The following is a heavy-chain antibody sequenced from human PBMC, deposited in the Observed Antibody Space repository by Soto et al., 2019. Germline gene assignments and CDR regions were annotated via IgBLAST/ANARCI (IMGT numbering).Heavy chain of an antibody. V-gene: IGHV3-30*18. CDR1: GITFSSYG. CDR3: ANGGMNNRDY. D-gene: IGHD3-16*01. CDR2: ISYDGSNK. J-gene: IGHJ4*02. Sequence: QVQLVESGGGVVQPGRSLRLSCAASGITFSSYGMHWVRQAPGKGLEWVAVISYDGSNKYYADSVKGRFTISRDNSKNTLYLQMNSLRAEDTAVYYCANGGMNNRDYWGQGTLVTVS.